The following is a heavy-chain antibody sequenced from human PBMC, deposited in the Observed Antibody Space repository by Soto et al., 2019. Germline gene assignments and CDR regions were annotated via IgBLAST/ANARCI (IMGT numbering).Heavy chain of an antibody. CDR3: ARVSGYYDSSGYYYLYYYGMDV. J-gene: IGHJ6*02. CDR1: GGSISSYY. D-gene: IGHD3-22*01. V-gene: IGHV4-34*01. Sequence: SETLSLTCTVSGGSISSYYWSWIRQPPGKGLEWIGEINHSGSTNYNPSLKSRVTISVDTSKNQFSLKLSSVTAADTAVYYCARVSGYYDSSGYYYLYYYGMDVWGQGTTVTVSS. CDR2: INHSGST.